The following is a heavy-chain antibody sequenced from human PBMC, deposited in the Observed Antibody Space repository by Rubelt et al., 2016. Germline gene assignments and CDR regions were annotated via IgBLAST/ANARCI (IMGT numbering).Heavy chain of an antibody. CDR2: IKEDGSEK. D-gene: IGHD5-18*01. J-gene: IGHJ6*02. CDR3: ARGGGIQLGGMDV. Sequence: VAEIKEDGSEKYCGDSVKGRFTISRHNAKNSVYLQMNSLRAEDTAVYYCARGGGIQLGGMDVWGQGTTVTVSS. V-gene: IGHV3-7*04.